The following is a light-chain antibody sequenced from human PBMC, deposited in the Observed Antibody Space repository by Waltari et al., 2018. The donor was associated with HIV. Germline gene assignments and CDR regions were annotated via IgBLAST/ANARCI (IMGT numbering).Light chain of an antibody. CDR1: TPNFGRNY. J-gene: IGLJ2*01. CDR3: AAWDDGLDTPV. Sequence: QSVLPQTPSMSGTPGQRVTISCSCRTPNFGRNYVSWYQQFPGTTPRLVIHTNNQRPSGGPDRFSASKSGTSAFLAINSLRSEDEAIYFCAAWDDGLDTPVFGGGTSLTVL. V-gene: IGLV1-47*01. CDR2: TNN.